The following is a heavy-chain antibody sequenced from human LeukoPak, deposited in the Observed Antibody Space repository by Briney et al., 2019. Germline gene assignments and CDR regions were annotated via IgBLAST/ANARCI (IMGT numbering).Heavy chain of an antibody. CDR1: GFTFSSYG. J-gene: IGHJ3*02. V-gene: IGHV3-33*01. CDR3: AREATGYSYGYDAFDI. Sequence: PGGSLRLSCAASGFTFSSYGMPWVRQAPGKGLEWVAVIWYDGSNKYYADSVKGRFTISRDNSKNTLYLQMNSLRAEDTAVYYCAREATGYSYGYDAFDIWGQGTMVTVSS. CDR2: IWYDGSNK. D-gene: IGHD5-18*01.